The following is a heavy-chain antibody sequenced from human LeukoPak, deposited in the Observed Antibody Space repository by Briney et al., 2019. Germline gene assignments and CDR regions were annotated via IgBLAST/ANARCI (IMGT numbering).Heavy chain of an antibody. CDR2: FNHSGST. CDR1: GGSFSGYY. CDR3: ARGRQPLTYYYGSGSYSSWFDP. D-gene: IGHD3-10*01. V-gene: IGHV4-34*01. J-gene: IGHJ5*02. Sequence: PSETLSLTCAVYGGSFSGYYWSWIRQPPGKGLEWIGEFNHSGSTNYNPSLKSRVTISVDTSKNQFSLKLSSVTAADTAVYYCARGRQPLTYYYGSGSYSSWFDPWGQGTLVTVSS.